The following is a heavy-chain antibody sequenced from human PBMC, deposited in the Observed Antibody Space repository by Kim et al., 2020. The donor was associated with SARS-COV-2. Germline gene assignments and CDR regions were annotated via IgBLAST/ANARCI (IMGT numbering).Heavy chain of an antibody. CDR3: ARGMVGATTY. Sequence: NTGYAQKFQGRVTMTRNTSISTAYMELSSLRSEDTAVYYCARGMVGATTYWGQGTLVTVSS. D-gene: IGHD1-26*01. V-gene: IGHV1-8*01. CDR2: NT. J-gene: IGHJ4*02.